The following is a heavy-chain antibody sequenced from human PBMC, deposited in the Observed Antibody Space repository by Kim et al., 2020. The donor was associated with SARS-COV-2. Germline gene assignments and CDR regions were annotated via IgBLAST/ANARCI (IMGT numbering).Heavy chain of an antibody. J-gene: IGHJ4*02. Sequence: SVKGRFNISRDNSKNTLYLQMNSLRAEDTAVYYCAKRNKMITFGGVIVIAWGQGTLVTVSS. D-gene: IGHD3-16*02. CDR3: AKRNKMITFGGVIVIA. V-gene: IGHV3-23*01.